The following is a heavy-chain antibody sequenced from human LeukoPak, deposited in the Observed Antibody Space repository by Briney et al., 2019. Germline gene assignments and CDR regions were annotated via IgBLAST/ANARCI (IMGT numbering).Heavy chain of an antibody. CDR1: GGSPSSYY. D-gene: IGHD4-17*01. Sequence: SGTLSPPCPVSGGSPSSYYWSWIRQPPRKGLGWIGYIYYSGSTYYNPSLNSRLTISVDTSKNQFSLKLSSVTAADTAVYYCARHFGDYPYYLDYWGQGTLVTVSS. J-gene: IGHJ4*02. V-gene: IGHV4-59*08. CDR3: ARHFGDYPYYLDY. CDR2: IYYSGST.